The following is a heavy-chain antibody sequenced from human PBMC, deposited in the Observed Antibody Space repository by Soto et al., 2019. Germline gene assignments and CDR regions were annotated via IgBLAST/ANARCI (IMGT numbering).Heavy chain of an antibody. CDR1: GGSIGSYY. V-gene: IGHV4-59*01. Sequence: TSETLSLTCTVSGGSIGSYYWSWIRQPPGKGLEWIGYIYYSGSTNYNPSLKSRVTISVDTSKNQFSLKLSSVTAADTAVYYCARDPSITIFGRRDYYYGMDVWGQGTMVTVSS. CDR3: ARDPSITIFGRRDYYYGMDV. J-gene: IGHJ6*02. D-gene: IGHD3-3*01. CDR2: IYYSGST.